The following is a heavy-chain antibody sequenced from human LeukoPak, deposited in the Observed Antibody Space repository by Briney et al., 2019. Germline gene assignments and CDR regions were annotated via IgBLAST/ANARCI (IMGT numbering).Heavy chain of an antibody. V-gene: IGHV3-9*01. CDR2: ISWNSGSI. J-gene: IGHJ4*02. CDR3: AKDTDVDTALGYFDY. Sequence: PGGSLRLSCAASGFTFDDYAMHWVRQAPGKGLEWVSGISWNSGSIGYADSVKGRFTISRDNAKNSLYLQVNSLRAEDTALYYCAKDTDVDTALGYFDYWGQGTLVTVSS. CDR1: GFTFDDYA. D-gene: IGHD5-18*01.